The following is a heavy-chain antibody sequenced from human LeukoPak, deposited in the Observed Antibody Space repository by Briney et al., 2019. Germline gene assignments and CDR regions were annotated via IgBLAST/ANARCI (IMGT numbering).Heavy chain of an antibody. J-gene: IGHJ4*02. D-gene: IGHD1-26*01. CDR2: ISNSGGST. CDR1: GFTFSSYG. V-gene: IGHV3-23*01. Sequence: PGRSLRLSCAASGFTFSSYGMHWVRQAPGKGLEWVSTISNSGGSTYYADSVKGRFTISRDNSKNTLYLQMNSLRAEDTAVYFCAKTMGAIDHDYWGQGTLVTVSS. CDR3: AKTMGAIDHDY.